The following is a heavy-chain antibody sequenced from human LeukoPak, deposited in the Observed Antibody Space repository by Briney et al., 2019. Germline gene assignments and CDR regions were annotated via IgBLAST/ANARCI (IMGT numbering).Heavy chain of an antibody. J-gene: IGHJ4*02. D-gene: IGHD1-7*01. CDR1: GYTFTSYT. CDR3: ARDRMIWNYQDY. Sequence: ASVKVSCKASGYTFTSYTIHWVRQAPGQSLEWMGWISVGKGDSKCSQEFQGRVTLTRDTSATTAYLEVSSLRPEDMAVYYCARDRMIWNYQDYWGQGTLVTVSS. V-gene: IGHV1-3*03. CDR2: ISVGKGDS.